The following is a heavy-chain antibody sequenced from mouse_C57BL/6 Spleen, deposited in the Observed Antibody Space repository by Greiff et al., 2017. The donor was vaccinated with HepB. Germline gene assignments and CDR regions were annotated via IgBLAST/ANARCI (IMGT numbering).Heavy chain of an antibody. CDR2: IHPNSGST. V-gene: IGHV1-64*01. CDR3: ASHSSGYVEDY. CDR1: GYTFTSYW. J-gene: IGHJ2*01. D-gene: IGHD3-2*02. Sequence: QVQLKQPGAELVKPGASVKLSCKASGYTFTSYWMHWVKQRPGQGLEWIGMIHPNSGSTNYNEKFKSKATLTVDKSSSTAYMQLSSLTSEDSAVYYCASHSSGYVEDYWGQGTTLTVSS.